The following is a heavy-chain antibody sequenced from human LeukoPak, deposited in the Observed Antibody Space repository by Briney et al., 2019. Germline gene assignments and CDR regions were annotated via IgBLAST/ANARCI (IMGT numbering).Heavy chain of an antibody. CDR3: ARHDPPPHYYDSSGYRDDASDI. V-gene: IGHV5-51*01. J-gene: IGHJ3*02. Sequence: GESLKISCKGSGYSFTSYWIGWVRQMPGKGLEWMGIIYPGDSDTRYSPSFQGQVTISADKSISTAYLQWSSLKASDTAVYYCARHDPPPHYYDSSGYRDDASDIWGQGTMVTVSS. CDR2: IYPGDSDT. D-gene: IGHD3-22*01. CDR1: GYSFTSYW.